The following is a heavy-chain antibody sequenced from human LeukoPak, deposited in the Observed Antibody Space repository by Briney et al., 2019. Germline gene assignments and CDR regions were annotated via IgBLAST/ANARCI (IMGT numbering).Heavy chain of an antibody. V-gene: IGHV4-39*01. D-gene: IGHD5-12*01. CDR3: ARPQGVASVWDFEY. J-gene: IGHJ4*02. Sequence: SETLSLTCTVSGGSISSTSYYWGWIRQPPGKGLDWVGRIYYSGSTYYNPSLKSRVTISVDTSKNQFSLKVRSVTAADTAVYYCARPQGVASVWDFEYWGQGTLVTVSS. CDR1: GGSISSTSYY. CDR2: IYYSGST.